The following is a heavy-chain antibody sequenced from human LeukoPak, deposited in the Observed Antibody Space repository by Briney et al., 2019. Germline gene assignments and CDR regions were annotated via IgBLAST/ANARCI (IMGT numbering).Heavy chain of an antibody. CDR2: IYYSGST. D-gene: IGHD4-17*01. J-gene: IGHJ2*01. Sequence: SETLSLTCTVSGGSISSYYWSWIRQPPGKGLEWIGYIYYSGSTNYNPSLKSRVTISVDTSKNQFSLKLSSVTAADTAVYYCARAPTVTPWYFDLWGRGTLVTVSS. CDR1: GGSISSYY. CDR3: ARAPTVTPWYFDL. V-gene: IGHV4-59*01.